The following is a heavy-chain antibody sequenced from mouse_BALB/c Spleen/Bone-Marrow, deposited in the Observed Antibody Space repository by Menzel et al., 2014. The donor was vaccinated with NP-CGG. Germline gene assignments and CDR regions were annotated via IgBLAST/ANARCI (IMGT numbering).Heavy chain of an antibody. CDR3: ALITTATFSYWYFDV. D-gene: IGHD1-2*01. J-gene: IGHJ1*01. Sequence: VQLQQPGAELVKPGASVKLSCTASGFNIKDTYRHWVKQRPEQGLEWIGRIDPANGYSIYDPKFQGKATITADTTSNTAHLQLSSLTSEDTAVYYCALITTATFSYWYFDVWGAGTTVTVSS. CDR2: IDPANGYS. CDR1: GFNIKDTY. V-gene: IGHV14-3*02.